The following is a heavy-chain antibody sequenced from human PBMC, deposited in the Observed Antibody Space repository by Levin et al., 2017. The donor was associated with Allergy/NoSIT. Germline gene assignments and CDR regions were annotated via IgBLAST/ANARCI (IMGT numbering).Heavy chain of an antibody. CDR1: GYTLTELS. D-gene: IGHD2-8*02. V-gene: IGHV1-24*01. CDR3: ATPGYCTGGVCYRDWYFDL. J-gene: IGHJ2*01. Sequence: GESLKISCKVSGYTLTELSMHWVRQAPGKGLEWMGGFDPEDGETIYAQKFQGRVTMTEDTSTDTAYMELSSLRSEDTAVYYCATPGYCTGGVCYRDWYFDLWGRGTLVTVSS. CDR2: FDPEDGET.